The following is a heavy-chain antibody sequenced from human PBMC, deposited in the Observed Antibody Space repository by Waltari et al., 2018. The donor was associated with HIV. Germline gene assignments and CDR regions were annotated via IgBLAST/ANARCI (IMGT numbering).Heavy chain of an antibody. D-gene: IGHD6-13*01. CDR2: ISGSGGST. J-gene: IGHJ4*02. CDR3: AKVPVAAAGPVNYFDY. CDR1: GFTFSSYA. V-gene: IGHV3-23*01. Sequence: EVQLLESGGGLVQPGGSLRLSCAASGFTFSSYAMSWVRQAPGKGLEWVSAISGSGGSTYYADSVKGRFTISRDNSKNTLYLQMNSLRAEDTAVYYCAKVPVAAAGPVNYFDYWGQGTLVTVSS.